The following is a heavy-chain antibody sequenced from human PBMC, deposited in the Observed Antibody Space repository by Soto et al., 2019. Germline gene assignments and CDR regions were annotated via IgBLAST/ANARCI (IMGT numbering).Heavy chain of an antibody. D-gene: IGHD1-26*01. CDR2: IYPGDSDT. Sequence: PGESLKISCKGSGYSFTSYWIGWVRQMPGKGLEWMGIIYPGDSDTRYSPSFQGQVTISADKSISTAYLQWSSLKASDTAMYYCARQATTMAYDWTFDIWGQGTMVTVSS. CDR1: GYSFTSYW. V-gene: IGHV5-51*01. CDR3: ARQATTMAYDWTFDI. J-gene: IGHJ3*02.